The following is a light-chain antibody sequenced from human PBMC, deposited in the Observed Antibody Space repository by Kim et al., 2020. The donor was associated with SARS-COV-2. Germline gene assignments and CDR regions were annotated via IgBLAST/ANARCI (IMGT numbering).Light chain of an antibody. V-gene: IGKV3-20*01. J-gene: IGKJ2*01. Sequence: EIVLTQSPGTLSLSPGERATLSCRASQSVSSSYLAWYQQKPGQAPRLLIYGASTRATAISDRFSGSGSGTDFTLTISRLEPEDFAVYYCQQYGSSPVTFGQGTKLEI. CDR3: QQYGSSPVT. CDR1: QSVSSSY. CDR2: GAS.